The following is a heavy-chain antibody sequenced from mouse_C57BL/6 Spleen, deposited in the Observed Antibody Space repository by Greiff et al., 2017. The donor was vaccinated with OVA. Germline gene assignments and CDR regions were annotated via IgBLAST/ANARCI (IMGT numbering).Heavy chain of an antibody. CDR1: GFTFSDYG. CDR3: ARLYGHWYFDV. J-gene: IGHJ1*03. Sequence: EVQVVESGGGLVKPGGSLKLSCAASGFTFSDYGMPWVRQAPEKGLEWVAYISSGSSTLYYADTVKGRFTISRDNAKNTLFLQMTSLRSEDTAMYYCARLYGHWYFDVWGTGTTVTVSS. V-gene: IGHV5-17*01. CDR2: ISSGSSTL. D-gene: IGHD1-1*02.